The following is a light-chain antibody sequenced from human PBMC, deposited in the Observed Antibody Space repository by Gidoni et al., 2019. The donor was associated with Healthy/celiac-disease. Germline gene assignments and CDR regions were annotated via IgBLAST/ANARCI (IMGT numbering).Light chain of an antibody. V-gene: IGKV1-5*03. CDR1: QSIGFW. Sequence: DIQLTQSPPTLSASAGDRVTITCRASQSIGFWLAWYRQKPGEAPSLLISQASILQSGVPSRFSGSGSRTEFTLTINNLQPDDFATYFCQQYNGHPWAFGQGTKVEIK. J-gene: IGKJ1*01. CDR3: QQYNGHPWA. CDR2: QAS.